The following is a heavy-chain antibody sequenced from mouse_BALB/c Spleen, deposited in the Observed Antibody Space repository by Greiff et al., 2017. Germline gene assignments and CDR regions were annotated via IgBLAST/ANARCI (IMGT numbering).Heavy chain of an antibody. CDR1: GFTFSSFG. J-gene: IGHJ4*01. CDR2: ISSGSSTI. Sequence: EVKLVESGGGLVQPGGSRKLSCAASGFTFSSFGMHWVRQAPEKGLEWVAYISSGSSTIYYADTVKGRFTISRDNPKNTLFLQMTSLRSEDTAMYYCARDRNYYGSHYYAMDYWGQGTSVTVSS. D-gene: IGHD1-1*01. CDR3: ARDRNYYGSHYYAMDY. V-gene: IGHV5-17*02.